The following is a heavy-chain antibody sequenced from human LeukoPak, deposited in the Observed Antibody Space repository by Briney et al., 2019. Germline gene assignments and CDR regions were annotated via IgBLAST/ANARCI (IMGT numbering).Heavy chain of an antibody. D-gene: IGHD2-8*01. CDR2: IYHSGST. CDR3: ARLTVLRGWFDP. V-gene: IGHV4-38-2*02. Sequence: PSETLSLTCTVSGYSISSGYYWGWIRQPPGKGLEWIGSIYHSGSTYYNPSLKSRVTISVDTSKNQFSLKLSSVTAADTAVYYCARLTVLRGWFDPWGQGTLVTVSS. J-gene: IGHJ5*02. CDR1: GYSISSGYY.